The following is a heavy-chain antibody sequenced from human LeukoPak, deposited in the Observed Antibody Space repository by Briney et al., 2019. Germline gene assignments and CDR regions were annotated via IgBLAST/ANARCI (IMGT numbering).Heavy chain of an antibody. CDR3: ARSDGGWAFDY. D-gene: IGHD6-19*01. Sequence: SETLSLTCTVSGGSISSYYWSWIRQPPGKGPEWIGYIYYSGSTNYNPSLKSRVTISVDTSKNQFSLKLSSVTAADTAVYYCARSDGGWAFDYWGQGTLVTVSS. CDR2: IYYSGST. CDR1: GGSISSYY. J-gene: IGHJ4*02. V-gene: IGHV4-59*01.